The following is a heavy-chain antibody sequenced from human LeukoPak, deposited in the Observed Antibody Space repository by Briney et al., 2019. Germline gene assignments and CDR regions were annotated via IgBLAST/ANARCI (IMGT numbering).Heavy chain of an antibody. CDR2: IYHSGTT. CDR1: GHSITSGHY. J-gene: IGHJ4*02. V-gene: IGHV4-38-2*02. D-gene: IGHD6-13*01. Sequence: PSETLSLTCTISGHSITSGHYWGWIRQPPGRGLDWIGNIYHSGTTYYNPSLKSRATLSVDTSQNQFSLMLYFVTAADTAVYYCASLPGYRSSWYDGLDYWGQGILVTVSS. CDR3: ASLPGYRSSWYDGLDY.